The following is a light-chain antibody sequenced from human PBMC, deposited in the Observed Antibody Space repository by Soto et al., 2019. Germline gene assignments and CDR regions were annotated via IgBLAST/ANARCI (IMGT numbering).Light chain of an antibody. CDR1: RYIRSD. V-gene: IGKV1-39*01. J-gene: IGKJ1*01. CDR2: AAS. CDR3: QQSYSTPRT. Sequence: DIQMTQSPSSLSASVGDRVTITCRASRYIRSDLSWYQQRPGQAPKVLIYAASSLQSGVPSRFSGSGSGTDFTLTISSLQPEDFATYYCQQSYSTPRTFCQGNKV.